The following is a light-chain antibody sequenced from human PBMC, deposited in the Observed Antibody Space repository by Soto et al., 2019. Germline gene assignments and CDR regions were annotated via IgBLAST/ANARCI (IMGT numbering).Light chain of an antibody. J-gene: IGKJ1*01. V-gene: IGKV3-20*01. CDR3: QHYGDSRT. CDR2: AAV. CDR1: QSISSSF. Sequence: ELVLTQSPDTLPLSPGERATLSCRASQSISSSFLAWYQQKPGQAPRLLMYAAVSRATGTPARFSGSGSRTDFTLSISRLEPEDFAVYYCQHYGDSRTFGQGTKVDIK.